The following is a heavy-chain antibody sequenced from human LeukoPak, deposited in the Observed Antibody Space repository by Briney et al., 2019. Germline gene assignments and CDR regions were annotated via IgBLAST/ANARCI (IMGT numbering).Heavy chain of an antibody. J-gene: IGHJ6*02. CDR2: IYYSGST. CDR3: ARDAGYYGMDV. CDR1: GGSISSYY. V-gene: IGHV4-59*01. Sequence: SETLSLTCTVSGGSISSYYWSWIRQPPGKGLEWLGYIYYSGSTNYNPPLKSRVNISVDTSKNQFSLKLTPVTAANTAVYYCARDAGYYGMDVWGQGTTVTVSS.